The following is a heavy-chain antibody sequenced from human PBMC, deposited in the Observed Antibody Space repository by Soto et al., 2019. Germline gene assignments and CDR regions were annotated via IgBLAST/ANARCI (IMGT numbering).Heavy chain of an antibody. D-gene: IGHD3-10*01. CDR3: ARDILSGGAYPDS. Sequence: GGSLRLSCAASGFTFSAYTMNWVRQAPGKGLEWISSISSGSSYIYYAGSVKGRFTISRDNAKNSLFLQMNSLRADDTAVYYCARDILSGGAYPDSWGQGTKVTVSS. J-gene: IGHJ5*01. CDR1: GFTFSAYT. CDR2: ISSGSSYI. V-gene: IGHV3-21*01.